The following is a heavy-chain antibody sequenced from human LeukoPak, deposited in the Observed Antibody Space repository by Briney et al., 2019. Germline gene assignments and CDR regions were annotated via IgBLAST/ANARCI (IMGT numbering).Heavy chain of an antibody. CDR1: GYTYRSYA. Sequence: GGSQRLSCAAAGYTYRSYALIWVRHARGGGVEWVSAIRGSGGSTYYADSGKGRFTLSRDNSKNTLYLQMNSLRAEDTAVYYCAKPDYGSGSYGFFDYWGQGTLVTVSS. CDR2: IRGSGGST. V-gene: IGHV3-23*01. D-gene: IGHD3-10*01. CDR3: AKPDYGSGSYGFFDY. J-gene: IGHJ4*02.